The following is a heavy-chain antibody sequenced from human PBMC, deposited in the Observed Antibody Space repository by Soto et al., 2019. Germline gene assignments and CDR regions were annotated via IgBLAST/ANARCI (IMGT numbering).Heavy chain of an antibody. V-gene: IGHV1-18*01. CDR3: ARDPHLSSWRKIDF. J-gene: IGHJ4*02. Sequence: QVQLLQSGPEVKKPGASVKVSCKSSGYTFTNQGISWVRQAPGQGLEWVGWISTFHGNRDYAQKFEGRVTLTTDTSTNTAYMELRSLRSDDTAVYYCARDPHLSSWRKIDFWGQGNLVTVSS. CDR2: ISTFHGNR. CDR1: GYTFTNQG. D-gene: IGHD6-13*01.